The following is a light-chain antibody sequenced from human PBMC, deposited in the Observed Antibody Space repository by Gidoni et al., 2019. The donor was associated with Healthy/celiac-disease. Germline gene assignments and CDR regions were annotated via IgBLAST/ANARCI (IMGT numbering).Light chain of an antibody. CDR1: SSNIGSNT. CDR3: AAWDDSVWV. Sequence: QSVLTQPPSASGTPGQRATISCSGSSSNIGSNTVNWYQQLPGTAPKLLIYSNNQRPSGVPDRFSGSKSGTSASLAISGLQSEDEADYYCAAWDDSVWVFGGGTKLTVL. J-gene: IGLJ3*02. CDR2: SNN. V-gene: IGLV1-44*01.